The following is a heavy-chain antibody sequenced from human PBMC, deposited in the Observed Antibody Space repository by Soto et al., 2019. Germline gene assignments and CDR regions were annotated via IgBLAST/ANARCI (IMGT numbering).Heavy chain of an antibody. CDR1: GFTFGSYC. D-gene: IGHD3-10*02. Sequence: GGALILSCAASGFTFGSYCMHWVRPAPGQGLEWVAVISYDGSNKYYADSVKGRFTISRDNSKNTLYLQMNSLRAEDTAVYYCAKDMSQPDYYYYGMDVWGQGTTVTVSS. CDR3: AKDMSQPDYYYYGMDV. CDR2: ISYDGSNK. V-gene: IGHV3-30*18. J-gene: IGHJ6*02.